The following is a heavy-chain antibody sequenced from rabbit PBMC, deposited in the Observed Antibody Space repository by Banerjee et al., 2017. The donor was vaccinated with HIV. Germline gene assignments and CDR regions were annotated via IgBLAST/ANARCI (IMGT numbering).Heavy chain of an antibody. J-gene: IGHJ6*01. D-gene: IGHD2-1*01. V-gene: IGHV1S45*01. CDR1: VFSLSSRNW. CDR3: AREETDGGGHLKL. CDR2: IYTGSVSE. Sequence: QELLEESGGDLVKREGSLTLTCKAGVFSLSSRNWMGCVRQGPGKGPEWIECIYTGSVSELYVSWAKGRLTISKTSTTTVTMQMPSMTAAETAAYFCAREETDGGGHLKLWGQGTLVTVS.